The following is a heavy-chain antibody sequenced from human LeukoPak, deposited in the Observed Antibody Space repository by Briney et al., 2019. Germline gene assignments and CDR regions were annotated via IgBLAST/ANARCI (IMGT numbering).Heavy chain of an antibody. CDR2: ISSSGSTI. CDR1: GFTFSSYE. D-gene: IGHD2-2*01. Sequence: GGSLRLSCAASGFTFSSYEMNWVRRAPGKXLEWVSYISSSGSTIYYADSVKGRFTISRDNAKNSLYLQMNSLRAEDTAVYYCARPDSTTGYWGQGTLVTVSS. CDR3: ARPDSTTGY. J-gene: IGHJ4*02. V-gene: IGHV3-48*03.